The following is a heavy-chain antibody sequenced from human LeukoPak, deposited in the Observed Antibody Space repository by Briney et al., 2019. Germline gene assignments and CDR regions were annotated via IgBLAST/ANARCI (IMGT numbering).Heavy chain of an antibody. Sequence: GGSLRLSCTASGFTFSTYWIHWVRQVPGKGLVWVSQIKFDGSLASYADSVKGRFTISRDNAKNTLYLQMNSLGTADPAVYYCVTGHYDSRMYFDLWGRGTLVTVSS. D-gene: IGHD3-16*01. CDR1: GFTFSTYW. CDR3: VTGHYDSRMYFDL. J-gene: IGHJ2*01. CDR2: IKFDGSLA. V-gene: IGHV3-74*01.